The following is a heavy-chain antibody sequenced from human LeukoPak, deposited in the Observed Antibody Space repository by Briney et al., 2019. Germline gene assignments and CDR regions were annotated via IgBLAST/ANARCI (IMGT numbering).Heavy chain of an antibody. Sequence: ASVKVSCKASGYTFTGYYMHWVRQAPGQGLEWMGWINPNSGGTNYAQKFQGWVTMTRDTSISTAYMELSRLRSDDTAVYYCARGLGYSYGWIDYWGQGTLVTVSS. V-gene: IGHV1-2*04. CDR1: GYTFTGYY. CDR2: INPNSGGT. CDR3: ARGLGYSYGWIDY. J-gene: IGHJ4*02. D-gene: IGHD5-18*01.